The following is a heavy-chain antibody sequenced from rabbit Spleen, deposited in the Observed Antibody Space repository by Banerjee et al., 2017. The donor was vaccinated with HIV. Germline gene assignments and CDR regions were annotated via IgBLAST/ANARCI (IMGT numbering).Heavy chain of an antibody. CDR1: GFSFGDRDV. CDR3: ARDLAGVIGWNFGW. Sequence: QEQLVESGGGLVQPTGSLTLTCKASGFSFGDRDVMCWVRQAPGKGLEWIACINAATGKPVYAPWAKGRFTISRTSSTTVTLRMTSLTAADRAAYFCARDLAGVIGWNFGWWGQATLVTAS. D-gene: IGHD4-1*01. CDR2: INAATGKP. J-gene: IGHJ4*01. V-gene: IGHV1S45*01.